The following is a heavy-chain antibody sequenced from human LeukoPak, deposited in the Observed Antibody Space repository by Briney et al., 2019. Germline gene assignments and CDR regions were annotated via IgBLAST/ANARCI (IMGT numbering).Heavy chain of an antibody. CDR3: ARDTGYGSGSYGAMDV. V-gene: IGHV3-21*01. CDR2: ISSGSDYI. D-gene: IGHD3-10*01. J-gene: IGHJ6*02. Sequence: GGSLRLSCAASGFTFSTYSMNWVRQAPGKGLEWVSSISSGSDYIYYDDSVKGRFTIARDNAKNSLYLQMNFLRAEDTAVYYCARDTGYGSGSYGAMDVWGQGTTVSVSS. CDR1: GFTFSTYS.